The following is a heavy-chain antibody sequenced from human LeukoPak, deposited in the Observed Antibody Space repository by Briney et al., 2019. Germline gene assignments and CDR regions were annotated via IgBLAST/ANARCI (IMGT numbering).Heavy chain of an antibody. J-gene: IGHJ4*02. V-gene: IGHV1-18*01. CDR2: ISTYNGDT. CDR1: GYTFTSYD. D-gene: IGHD3-16*01. CDR3: AGEGLGELTLDY. Sequence: GASVKVSCKASGYTFTSYDINRVRQATGQGLEWMGWISTYNGDTNYAQKLQGRVTMTTDTSTNTAYMELRSLRSDDTAVYYCAGEGLGELTLDYWGQGTLVTVSS.